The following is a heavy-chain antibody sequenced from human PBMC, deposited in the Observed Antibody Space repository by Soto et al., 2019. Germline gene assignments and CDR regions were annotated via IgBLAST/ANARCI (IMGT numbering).Heavy chain of an antibody. CDR2: INPSGGNT. Sequence: QVQLVQSGAEVKKPGASVKVSCKASGYTFTSYYMHWVRQAPGQGLEWMGIINPSGGNTSYAQKFQGRVTMTRDTSTSTVYMELSSLRSEDTAVYYCARDAIVVVPAAIGDYYYYMDVWGKGTTVTVSS. V-gene: IGHV1-46*03. D-gene: IGHD2-2*01. CDR1: GYTFTSYY. CDR3: ARDAIVVVPAAIGDYYYYMDV. J-gene: IGHJ6*03.